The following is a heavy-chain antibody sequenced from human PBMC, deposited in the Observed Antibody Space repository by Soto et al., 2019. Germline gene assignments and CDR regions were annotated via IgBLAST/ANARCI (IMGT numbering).Heavy chain of an antibody. J-gene: IGHJ6*02. V-gene: IGHV3-33*01. CDR3: ARDPRTARASAMDV. CDR2: VWYDGSNG. CDR1: GFIFSNFG. D-gene: IGHD6-6*01. Sequence: QVQLVESGGGVVQPGRSLRLSCAASGFIFSNFGMHWVRQAPGKGLEWVACVWYDGSNGVSADSVKGRFTISRDNSKNTLYLQMTSLRAEDTAVYYCARDPRTARASAMDVWGQGTTVTVSS.